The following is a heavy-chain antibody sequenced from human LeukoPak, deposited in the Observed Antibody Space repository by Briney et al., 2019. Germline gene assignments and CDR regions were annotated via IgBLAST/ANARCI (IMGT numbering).Heavy chain of an antibody. CDR3: ARLRSGSTPPPPYYYYGLDV. D-gene: IGHD1-26*01. CDR2: IYYSGST. V-gene: IGHV4-59*01. J-gene: IGHJ6*02. Sequence: SETLSLTCTVSGVSISSYYWSWIRQPPGKGLEWIGYIYYSGSTNYNPSLKSRVTISVDTSKNQFSLKLTSVTAADTAVYYCARLRSGSTPPPPYYYYGLDVWGQGTTVTVSS. CDR1: GVSISSYY.